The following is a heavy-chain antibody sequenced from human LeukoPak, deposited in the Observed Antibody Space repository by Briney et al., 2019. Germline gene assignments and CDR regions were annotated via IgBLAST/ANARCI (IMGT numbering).Heavy chain of an antibody. V-gene: IGHV1-2*02. D-gene: IGHD1-1*01. J-gene: IGHJ4*02. CDR1: GYTFTAYY. CDR2: INPDSGGT. CDR3: ARSSGTYPDFDS. Sequence: ASVKVSCKASGYTFTAYYMHWVRQAPGQGLEWMGWINPDSGGTNYAQKFQGRVTMTRDTSINTAYMELSRLSSDDTAVYYCARSSGTYPDFDSWGQGTLVTVSS.